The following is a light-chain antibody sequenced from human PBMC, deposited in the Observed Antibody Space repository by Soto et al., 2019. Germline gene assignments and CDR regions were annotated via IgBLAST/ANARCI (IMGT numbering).Light chain of an antibody. CDR2: HAS. Sequence: DIQMTQSPSTLPASVGDRVTITCRASQSISNWLAWYQQKPGTAPKVLIYHASNLQSGVPSRFSGSGSGTDFTLTISSLQPEDFATYYCRQLNSYPSIAFGQGTRLEIK. V-gene: IGKV1-5*01. CDR3: RQLNSYPSIA. CDR1: QSISNW. J-gene: IGKJ5*01.